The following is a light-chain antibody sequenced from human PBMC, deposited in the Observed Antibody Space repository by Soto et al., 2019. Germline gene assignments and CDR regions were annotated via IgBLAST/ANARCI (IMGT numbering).Light chain of an antibody. Sequence: QSVLTQPPSVSGAPGQRVTISCTGSSSNIGAGYDVHWYQQLPGTAPKLLIYGNTNRPSGVPDRFSASKSGTSASLAITGLQAEDEADYYCQSYDNSLSAWVFGGGTKLT. CDR2: GNT. CDR1: SSNIGAGYD. V-gene: IGLV1-40*01. CDR3: QSYDNSLSAWV. J-gene: IGLJ3*02.